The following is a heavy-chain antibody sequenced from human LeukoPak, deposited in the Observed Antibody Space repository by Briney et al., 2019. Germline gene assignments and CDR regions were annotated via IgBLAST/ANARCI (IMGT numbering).Heavy chain of an antibody. CDR1: GFIFSSSG. V-gene: IGHV3-43*02. J-gene: IGHJ6*03. CDR2: INHNGGNT. CDR3: AKGSRYCSGGSCERVDYYYYMDV. Sequence: GGTLRLSCAASGFIFSSSGMSWVRQAPGKGLEWVSTINHNGGNTYYADSVKGRFTISRDNSKNSLYLQMNSLRTEDTALYYCAKGSRYCSGGSCERVDYYYYMDVWGKGTTVTISS. D-gene: IGHD2-15*01.